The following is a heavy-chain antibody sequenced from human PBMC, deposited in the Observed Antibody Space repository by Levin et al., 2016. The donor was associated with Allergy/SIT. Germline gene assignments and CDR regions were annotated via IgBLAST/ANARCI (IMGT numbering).Heavy chain of an antibody. J-gene: IGHJ3*02. Sequence: SETLSLTCSVSGGSVSTTYDHWIWIRQPPGKRLECIGYFHDSGSTNYNPSLEGRVTISLDTSRKQFYLNLSSVTAADTAMYYCAISQHTSVAHGDVDIWGQGTMVTVSP. CDR1: GGSVSTTYDH. CDR2: FHDSGST. V-gene: IGHV4-61*01. CDR3: AISQHTSVAHGDVDI. D-gene: IGHD6-13*01.